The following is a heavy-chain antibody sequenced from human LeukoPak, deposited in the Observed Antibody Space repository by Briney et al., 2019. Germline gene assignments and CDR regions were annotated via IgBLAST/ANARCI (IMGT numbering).Heavy chain of an antibody. J-gene: IGHJ4*02. CDR3: ARDRSSLYNGNYAF. CDR1: GYTFTDYY. Sequence: GASVKVSCKTSGYTFTDYYIHWVRQAPGQGLEFMGWVNPHSDGTSYAAKFRGRVTLTRDTSTTTSYMDLSSLTSDDTAVYYCARDRSSLYNGNYAFWGQGTLVTVSS. V-gene: IGHV1-2*02. CDR2: VNPHSDGT. D-gene: IGHD5-12*01.